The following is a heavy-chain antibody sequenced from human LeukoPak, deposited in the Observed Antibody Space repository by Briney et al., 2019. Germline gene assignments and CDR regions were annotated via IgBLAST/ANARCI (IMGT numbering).Heavy chain of an antibody. V-gene: IGHV4-38-2*02. Sequence: SETLSLTCTVSGYSISSGYYWGWIRQPPGKGLEWIGSIYHSGSTYYNPSLKSRVTISVDTSKNQFSLKLNSVTAADTAVYYCAGAATPHATVDYWGQGTLVTVSS. CDR1: GYSISSGYY. J-gene: IGHJ4*02. CDR3: AGAATPHATVDY. D-gene: IGHD2-15*01. CDR2: IYHSGST.